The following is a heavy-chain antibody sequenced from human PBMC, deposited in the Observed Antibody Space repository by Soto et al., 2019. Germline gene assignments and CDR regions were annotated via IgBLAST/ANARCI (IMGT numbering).Heavy chain of an antibody. CDR3: ARYVAANYYGMDV. Sequence: QVQLQQWGAGLLKPSETLSLTCAVYGGSFSGYYWSWIRQPPGKGLEWIGEINHSGSTNYNPSLKSRVTISVDTSKNQFSLKLSSVTAADTAVYYCARYVAANYYGMDVWGQGTTVTVSS. D-gene: IGHD6-19*01. V-gene: IGHV4-34*01. CDR1: GGSFSGYY. CDR2: INHSGST. J-gene: IGHJ6*02.